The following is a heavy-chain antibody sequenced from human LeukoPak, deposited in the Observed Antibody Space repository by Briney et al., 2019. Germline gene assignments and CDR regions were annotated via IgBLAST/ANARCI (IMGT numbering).Heavy chain of an antibody. D-gene: IGHD3-22*01. J-gene: IGHJ6*02. CDR1: GFTFSSYG. Sequence: PGGSLRLSCAASGFTFSSYGMHWVRQAPGKGLEWVAVISYDGSNKYYADSVKGRFTISRDNSKNTLYLQMNSLRAEDTAVYYCAKDPGYYDSSGLSYGMDVWGQGTTVTVSS. CDR3: AKDPGYYDSSGLSYGMDV. CDR2: ISYDGSNK. V-gene: IGHV3-30*18.